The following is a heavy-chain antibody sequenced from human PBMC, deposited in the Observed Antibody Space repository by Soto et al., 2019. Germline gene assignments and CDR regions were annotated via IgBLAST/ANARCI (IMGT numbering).Heavy chain of an antibody. J-gene: IGHJ6*02. CDR1: GFTFASSA. CDR3: AADLASNSNYYYGMDV. D-gene: IGHD4-4*01. V-gene: IGHV1-58*01. Sequence: SVKVSCKASGFTFASSAVQWVRQARGQRLEWIGWIVVGSGNTNYAQKFQERVTITRDMSTSTAYMELSSLRSEDTAVYYCAADLASNSNYYYGMDVWGQGTTVTVSS. CDR2: IVVGSGNT.